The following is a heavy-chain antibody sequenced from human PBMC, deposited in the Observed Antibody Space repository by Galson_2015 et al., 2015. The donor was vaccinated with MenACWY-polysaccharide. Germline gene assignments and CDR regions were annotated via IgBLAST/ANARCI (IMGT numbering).Heavy chain of an antibody. V-gene: IGHV3-33*01. Sequence: SLSLCCAASGLIFSVPGLHWVRHAPGLGLLGAPVIQYDASQEQYIVSVKVRYPIPRDNSKNTLYREMNSLRAEDTALYYCEREGKRNVFRAFDVWGQGTMGTV. D-gene: IGHD1-1*01. CDR1: GLIFSVPG. J-gene: IGHJ3*01. CDR2: IQYDASQE. CDR3: EREGKRNVFRAFDV.